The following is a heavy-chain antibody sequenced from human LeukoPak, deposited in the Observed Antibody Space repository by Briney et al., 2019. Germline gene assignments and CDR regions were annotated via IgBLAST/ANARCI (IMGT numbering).Heavy chain of an antibody. Sequence: SETLSLTCAVYGGSFSGYYWSWVRQPPGKGLEWSGEINHSGSTNYNPCLTSRVTISVDTSKNQFSLKLSSVTAADTAVYYCANPFPIWFGDSWGQGTLVTVSS. CDR1: GGSFSGYY. D-gene: IGHD3-10*01. V-gene: IGHV4-34*01. CDR3: ANPFPIWFGDS. J-gene: IGHJ5*02. CDR2: INHSGST.